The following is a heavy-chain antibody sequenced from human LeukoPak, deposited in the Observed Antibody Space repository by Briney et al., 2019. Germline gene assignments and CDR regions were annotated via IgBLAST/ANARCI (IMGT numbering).Heavy chain of an antibody. V-gene: IGHV4-59*01. CDR2: IYYSGST. CDR3: ARSSGSYDY. J-gene: IGHJ4*02. D-gene: IGHD1-26*01. Sequence: SETLSLTCTVSGGSISTYYWTWIRQPPGKGLEWIGYIYYSGSTNYNPSLKSRVTISVDTSKNQFSLRLSSVTAADTAVYYCARSSGSYDYWGQGTLVTVSS. CDR1: GGSISTYY.